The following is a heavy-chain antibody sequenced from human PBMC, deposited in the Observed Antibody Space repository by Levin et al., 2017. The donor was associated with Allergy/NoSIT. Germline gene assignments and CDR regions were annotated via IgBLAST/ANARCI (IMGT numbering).Heavy chain of an antibody. CDR2: FDPENGET. D-gene: IGHD1-1*01. V-gene: IGHV1-24*01. J-gene: IGHJ6*02. CDR3: ATQAALEWLREGMDV. CDR1: GYTLSELS. Sequence: GASVKVSCKVSGYTLSELSMYWVRQAPGKGLEWMGGFDPENGETIYAQKFQGRVTMTEDTSADTAYMELSSLRYEDTAVYYCATQAALEWLREGMDVWGQGTTVTVSS.